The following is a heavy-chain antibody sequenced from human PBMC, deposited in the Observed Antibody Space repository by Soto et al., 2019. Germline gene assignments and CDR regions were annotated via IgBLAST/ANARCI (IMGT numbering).Heavy chain of an antibody. D-gene: IGHD3-9*01. Sequence: SETLSLTCTVSGGSISSYYWSWIRQPPGKGLEWIGYIYYSGSTNYNPSLKSRVTISVDTSKNQFSLKLSSVTAADTAVYYCARVRKSYDILTGSRWWFDPWGQGTLVTVSS. CDR1: GGSISSYY. J-gene: IGHJ5*02. CDR3: ARVRKSYDILTGSRWWFDP. CDR2: IYYSGST. V-gene: IGHV4-59*01.